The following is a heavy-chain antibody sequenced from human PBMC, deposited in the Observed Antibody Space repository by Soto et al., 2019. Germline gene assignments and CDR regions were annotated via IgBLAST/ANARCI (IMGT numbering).Heavy chain of an antibody. J-gene: IGHJ4*02. D-gene: IGHD5-12*01. Sequence: SQTLSLTCAISGDSVSSNSASWNWIRQSPSRGLEWLGRTYYRSKWYNDYAVSVKSRITISPDTSKNQFSLQLNSVTPEDTAVYYCVRNSGYDFWYFDYWGQGTLVTVSS. CDR3: VRNSGYDFWYFDY. CDR1: GDSVSSNSAS. V-gene: IGHV6-1*01. CDR2: TYYRSKWYN.